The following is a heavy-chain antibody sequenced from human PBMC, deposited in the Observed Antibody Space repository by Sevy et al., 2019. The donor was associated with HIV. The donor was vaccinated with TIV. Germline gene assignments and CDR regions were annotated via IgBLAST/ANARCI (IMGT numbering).Heavy chain of an antibody. D-gene: IGHD5-18*01. J-gene: IGHJ4*02. Sequence: GGSLRLSCAASGFTFTNYNMNWVRQAPGKGLEWVSSISTASTYMYYADSVKGRFSISRDNAKNSLYLQMDSLRAEDTAVYYCARGDTYGPFDYWGQGTLVTVSS. CDR3: ARGDTYGPFDY. CDR2: ISTASTYM. V-gene: IGHV3-21*01. CDR1: GFTFTNYN.